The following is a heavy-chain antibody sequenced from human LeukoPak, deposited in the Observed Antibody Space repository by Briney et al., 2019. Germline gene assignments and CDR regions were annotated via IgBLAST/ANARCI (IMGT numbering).Heavy chain of an antibody. CDR2: IYYSGST. CDR1: GGSISSGGYY. V-gene: IGHV4-31*03. CDR3: ASGKYYYDSSGYYFDY. D-gene: IGHD3-22*01. J-gene: IGHJ4*02. Sequence: KTSETLSLTCTVSGGSISSGGYYWSWIRQHPGKGLEWIGYIYYSGSTYYNPSLKSRVTISVDTSKNQFSLKLSSVTAADTAVYYCASGKYYYDSSGYYFDYWGQGTLSPSPQ.